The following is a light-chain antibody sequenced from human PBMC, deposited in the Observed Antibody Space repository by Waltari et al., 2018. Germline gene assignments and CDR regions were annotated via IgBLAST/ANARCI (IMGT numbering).Light chain of an antibody. V-gene: IGKV3-20*01. CDR2: GAS. J-gene: IGKJ3*01. CDR3: QQYVSSPIFT. CDR1: QSVSSSY. Sequence: EIVLTQSPGTLSLSPGERATLSCRASQSVSSSYLAWYQQKPGQAPRLLIYGASSRATGIPDRFSGSGSGTDFTLTISRLEPEDFAVYYCQQYVSSPIFTFGPGTKVDIK.